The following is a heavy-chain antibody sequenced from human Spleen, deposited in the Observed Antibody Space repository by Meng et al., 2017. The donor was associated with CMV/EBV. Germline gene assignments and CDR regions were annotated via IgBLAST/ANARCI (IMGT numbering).Heavy chain of an antibody. CDR3: AKGIPDDAFDI. CDR1: GYTFTGQY. V-gene: IGHV1-2*02. J-gene: IGHJ3*02. Sequence: ASVKVSCKTSGYTFTGQYMHWVRQAPGQGLEWMGWINPYSGDTNYAQKFQGRVTMTRDTSISTDYMDLNRLRYDDTAVYYCAKGIPDDAFDIWGQGTVVTVSS. CDR2: INPYSGDT.